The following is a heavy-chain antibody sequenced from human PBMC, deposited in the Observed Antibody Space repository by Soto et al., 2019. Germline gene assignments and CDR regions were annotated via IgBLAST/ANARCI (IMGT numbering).Heavy chain of an antibody. Sequence: SETLSLTCTLSGASITSTTYFCAWILHPPGKGLEWVGTIYYSAKTHYNPSLKSRVNISVDRSKNQFSLQMTSVTAADTAVYYCTKHLPRTGRFDYWGQGTVVTASS. J-gene: IGHJ4*02. CDR3: TKHLPRTGRFDY. V-gene: IGHV4-39*01. CDR2: IYYSAKT. CDR1: GASITSTTYF.